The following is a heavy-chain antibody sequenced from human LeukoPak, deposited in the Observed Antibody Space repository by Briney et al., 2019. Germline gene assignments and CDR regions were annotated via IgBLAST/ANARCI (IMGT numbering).Heavy chain of an antibody. CDR1: GFTVSSNY. V-gene: IGHV3-66*04. CDR2: IYSDGST. J-gene: IGHJ4*02. Sequence: GGSLRLSCVVSGFTVSSNYMSWVRQAPGKGLEWVSVIYSDGSTYYADSVKGRFTTSRDNSKNTLYLQMNSLRAEDTAVYYCMRLGGCSSTSCQNYFDYWGQGTLVTVSS. CDR3: MRLGGCSSTSCQNYFDY. D-gene: IGHD2-2*01.